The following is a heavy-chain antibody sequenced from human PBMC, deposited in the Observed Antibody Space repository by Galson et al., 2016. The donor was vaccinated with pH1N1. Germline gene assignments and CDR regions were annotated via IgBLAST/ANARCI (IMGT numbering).Heavy chain of an antibody. CDR3: AREDYYDVDLSDWYFDL. J-gene: IGHJ2*01. D-gene: IGHD3-22*01. V-gene: IGHV1-69*13. CDR1: GYTFTSYY. CDR2: IIPILGTT. Sequence: SVKVSCKASGYTFTSYYMHWVRQAPGQGLEWMGRIIPILGTTNYAQKFQGKITITADESTSTAYMELSSLRSEDTALYYCAREDYYDVDLSDWYFDLWGRGTLVTVSS.